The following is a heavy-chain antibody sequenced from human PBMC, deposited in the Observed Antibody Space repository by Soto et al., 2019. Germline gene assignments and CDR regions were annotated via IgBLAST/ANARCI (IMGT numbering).Heavy chain of an antibody. CDR2: IYSGGST. CDR1: GFTVSSNY. V-gene: IGHV3-53*01. D-gene: IGHD6-6*01. J-gene: IGHJ6*02. Sequence: GGSLRLSCAASGFTVSSNYMSWVRQAPGKGLEWVSVIYSGGSTYYADSVKGRFTISRDNSKNTLYLQMNSLRAEDTAVYYCASRPGIAARVYYYYGMDVWGQGTTVTVSS. CDR3: ASRPGIAARVYYYYGMDV.